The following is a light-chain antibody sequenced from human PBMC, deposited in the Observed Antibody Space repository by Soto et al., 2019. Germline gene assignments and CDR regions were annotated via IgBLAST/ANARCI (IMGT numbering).Light chain of an antibody. CDR3: YQYGGSNRA. Sequence: DMVLTQSPGTLSFSPGERATLSCRASQSVTTQLAWYQQKPGQAPRLIIHGESSRATGVPDRITGSGSGTDFTLSISRLEPEDCAVYYGYQYGGSNRAFGQGT. V-gene: IGKV3-20*01. CDR1: QSVTTQ. J-gene: IGKJ1*01. CDR2: GES.